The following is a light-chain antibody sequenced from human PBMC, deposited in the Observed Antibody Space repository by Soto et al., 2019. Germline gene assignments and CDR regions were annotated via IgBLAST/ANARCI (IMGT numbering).Light chain of an antibody. J-gene: IGKJ4*01. CDR1: QSISNN. Sequence: EIVMTQSPATLSVSPGERATLSCRASQSISNNLAWYQHKPGQAPRVLIYGASTRATGIPARFSGSGSGTDFTLSISSLEPEDFAVYYCQHRSNWPLTFGGGTKVDIK. CDR3: QHRSNWPLT. CDR2: GAS. V-gene: IGKV3-15*01.